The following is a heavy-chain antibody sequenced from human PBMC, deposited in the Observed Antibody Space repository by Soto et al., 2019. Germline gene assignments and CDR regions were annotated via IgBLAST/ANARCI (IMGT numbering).Heavy chain of an antibody. CDR1: GGSFTSNNW. Sequence: QVQLQESGPGLVKPSGTLSLTCAVSGGSFTSNNWWTWVRQPPGQGLEWIGEIYRNGSTNYNPSLKRRVTISLDKSENRLTLKVTSLTAADTAVYYCASRGPGTNVDYWGQGTLVTVSS. V-gene: IGHV4-4*02. D-gene: IGHD1-7*01. CDR3: ASRGPGTNVDY. CDR2: IYRNGST. J-gene: IGHJ4*02.